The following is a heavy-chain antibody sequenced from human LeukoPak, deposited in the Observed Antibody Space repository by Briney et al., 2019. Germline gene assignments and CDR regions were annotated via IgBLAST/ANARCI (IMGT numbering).Heavy chain of an antibody. CDR3: ARINSNTYSGSSMDFDY. Sequence: GGSLRLSCAASGFTFSSYGMHWVRQAPGKGLMWVSRINSDGTSTSYADSVKGRFTISRDNSKNTLYLQMNSLRAEDTAVYYCARINSNTYSGSSMDFDYWGQGTLVTVSS. J-gene: IGHJ4*02. V-gene: IGHV3-74*01. CDR2: INSDGTST. CDR1: GFTFSSYG. D-gene: IGHD1-26*01.